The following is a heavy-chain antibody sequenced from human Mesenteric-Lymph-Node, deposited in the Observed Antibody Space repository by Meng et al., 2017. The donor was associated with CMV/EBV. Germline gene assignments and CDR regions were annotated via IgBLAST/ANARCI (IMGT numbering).Heavy chain of an antibody. D-gene: IGHD2-2*02. Sequence: SETLSLTCTVSGGSISSGDYYWSWIRQPPGKGLEWIGYIYYSGSTYYNPSLKSRVTISVDTSKNQFSLKLSSVTAADTAVYYCASPVHCSSTSCYTTNAFDIWGQGTMVTVSS. CDR1: GGSISSGDYY. V-gene: IGHV4-30-4*08. CDR3: ASPVHCSSTSCYTTNAFDI. J-gene: IGHJ3*02. CDR2: IYYSGST.